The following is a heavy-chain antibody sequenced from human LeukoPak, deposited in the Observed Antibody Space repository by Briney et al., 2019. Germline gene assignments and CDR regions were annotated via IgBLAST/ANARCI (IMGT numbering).Heavy chain of an antibody. D-gene: IGHD1-26*01. CDR2: IYYGGRT. CDR3: ARDAEWVVGAGNDYYYYCMDV. Sequence: SETLSLTCTVSGGSISSSTYYWGWIRQPPGKGLEWIGSIYYGGRTFYNPSLKSRVTISVDTSKNQFSLKLSSVTAADTAVYYCARDAEWVVGAGNDYYYYCMDVWGKGTTVTVSS. V-gene: IGHV4-39*07. CDR1: GGSISSSTYY. J-gene: IGHJ6*03.